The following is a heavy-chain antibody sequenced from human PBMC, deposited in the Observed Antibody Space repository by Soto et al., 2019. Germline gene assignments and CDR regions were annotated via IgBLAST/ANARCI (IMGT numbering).Heavy chain of an antibody. Sequence: SGPTLVNPTQTLTLTCTFSGFSLTTSGVGVGWIRQPPGKALEWLALIFWNDDERYSPSLNSRLTITKDTSKNQVVLTMTNMDPVETPKYYRVKKGYSYDPFGYWGRGTLVTVSS. V-gene: IGHV2-5*04. CDR1: GFSLTTSGVG. CDR3: VKKGYSYDPFGY. CDR2: IFWNDDE. D-gene: IGHD5-18*01. J-gene: IGHJ4*01.